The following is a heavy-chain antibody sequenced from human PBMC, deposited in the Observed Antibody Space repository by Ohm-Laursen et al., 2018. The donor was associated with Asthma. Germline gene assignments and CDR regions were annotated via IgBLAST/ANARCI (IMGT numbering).Heavy chain of an antibody. V-gene: IGHV3-21*04. D-gene: IGHD4-17*01. Sequence: SLRLSCSASGFTFSSYSMNWVRQAPGKGLEWVSSISSNSSYVYYADSVKGRFTISRDNAKNSLYLQMNSLRPEDTAFYYCAKLVGVTTAWGQGTLVTVSS. CDR2: ISSNSSYV. CDR1: GFTFSSYS. J-gene: IGHJ5*02. CDR3: AKLVGVTTA.